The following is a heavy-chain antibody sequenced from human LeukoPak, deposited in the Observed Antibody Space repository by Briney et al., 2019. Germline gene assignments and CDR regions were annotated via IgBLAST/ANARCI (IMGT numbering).Heavy chain of an antibody. CDR2: IRYDGSNK. CDR3: AKAEVVVVAATHLDY. D-gene: IGHD2-15*01. Sequence: GGSLRLSCAAAGFTFSSYGMHWVRQAPGKGLEWVAFIRYDGSNKYYADSVKGRFTISRDNSKNTLYLQMNSLRAEDTAVYYCAKAEVVVVAATHLDYWGQGTLVTVSS. J-gene: IGHJ4*02. CDR1: GFTFSSYG. V-gene: IGHV3-30*02.